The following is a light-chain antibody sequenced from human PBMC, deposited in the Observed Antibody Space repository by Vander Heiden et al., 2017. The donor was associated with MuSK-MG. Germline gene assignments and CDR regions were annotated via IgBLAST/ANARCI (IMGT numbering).Light chain of an antibody. Sequence: QSVLTQPPSVSGAPGQRVTISCTGSSSNIGAGYDVHWYQQLPGTAPKLRSEVISNRPSGVPDRFSGSTSGTSDYLAPHTLQAEDEADEDGHSYASSLSGPWVFGSGTKLTVL. J-gene: IGLJ3*02. CDR2: VIS. CDR1: SSNIGAGYD. CDR3: HSYASSLSGPWV. V-gene: IGLV1-40*01.